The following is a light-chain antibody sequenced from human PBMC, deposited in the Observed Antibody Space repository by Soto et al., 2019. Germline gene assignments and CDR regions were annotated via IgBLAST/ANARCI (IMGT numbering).Light chain of an antibody. CDR2: GAS. Sequence: IQMTQSPSSLSASVGDRVTITCRASQDISDDVGWYRQTPGKAPKLLISGASRLQSGVPSRFSGSGSGAAFTLTITSLRPEDSATYYCLQNHNYPRTFGQGTKVEI. V-gene: IGKV1-6*01. CDR1: QDISDD. J-gene: IGKJ1*01. CDR3: LQNHNYPRT.